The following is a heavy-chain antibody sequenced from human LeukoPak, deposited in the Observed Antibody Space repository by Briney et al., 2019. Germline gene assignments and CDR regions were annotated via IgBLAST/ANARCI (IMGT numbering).Heavy chain of an antibody. CDR2: IYTSGST. CDR1: GGSISSYY. V-gene: IGHV4-4*07. CDR3: ARDVAARPDYYYYYYMDV. D-gene: IGHD6-6*01. Sequence: SETLSLTCTVSGGSISSYYWSWIRQPAGKGLEWIGRIYTSGSTNYNPSLKSRVTMSVDTSKNQFSLKLSSVTAADMAVYYCARDVAARPDYYYYYYMDVWGKGTTVTVSS. J-gene: IGHJ6*03.